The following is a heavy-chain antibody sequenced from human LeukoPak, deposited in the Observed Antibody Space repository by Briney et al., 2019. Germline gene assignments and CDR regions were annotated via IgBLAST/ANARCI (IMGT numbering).Heavy chain of an antibody. Sequence: SETLSLTCTVSGGSISSYYWSWIRQPAGKGLEWIGRIYTSGSTNYNPSLKSRVTMSVDTSKNQFSLKLSSVTAADTAAYYCARVRRIRGIYCIGGSCYPDDAFDIWGQGTMVTVSS. J-gene: IGHJ3*02. V-gene: IGHV4-4*07. CDR2: IYTSGST. D-gene: IGHD2-15*01. CDR3: ARVRRIRGIYCIGGSCYPDDAFDI. CDR1: GGSISSYY.